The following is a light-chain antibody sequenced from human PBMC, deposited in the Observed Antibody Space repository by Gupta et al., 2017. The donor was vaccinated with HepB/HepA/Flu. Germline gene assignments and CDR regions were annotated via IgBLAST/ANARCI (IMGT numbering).Light chain of an antibody. Sequence: HSALTQPASVAGTPGMSITISCPGTSSDVGGYNYVSWYQQHPGKAPKLMTYDVSNRPSGVSNRFSGSKSGNTASLTISGLQAEDEADYYCSSYTSSSTWVFGGVTKLTVL. CDR1: SSDVGGYNY. CDR2: DVS. J-gene: IGLJ3*02. CDR3: SSYTSSSTWV. V-gene: IGLV2-14*03.